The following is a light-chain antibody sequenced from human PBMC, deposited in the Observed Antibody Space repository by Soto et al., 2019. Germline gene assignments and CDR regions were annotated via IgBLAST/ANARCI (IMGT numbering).Light chain of an antibody. CDR3: SSYTTSNTHQIV. CDR1: SSDVGGYNY. V-gene: IGLV2-14*03. CDR2: DVS. J-gene: IGLJ1*01. Sequence: QSVLTQPASVSGSPGQSITISCTGTSSDVGGYNYVSWYQHHPGKAPKLMIFDVSNRPSGVSNRFSGSKSGNTASLTISGLQPEDEADYYCSSYTTSNTHQIVFRTGTKVTVL.